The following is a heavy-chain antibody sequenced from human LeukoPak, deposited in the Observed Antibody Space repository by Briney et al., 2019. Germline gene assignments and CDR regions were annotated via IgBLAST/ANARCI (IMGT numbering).Heavy chain of an antibody. D-gene: IGHD2-15*01. CDR2: IYYSGST. V-gene: IGHV4-59*01. J-gene: IGHJ3*02. CDR1: GGSISSYY. CDR3: ARAVDCSGGSCYLDAFDI. Sequence: SETLSLTCTVSGGSISSYYWSWIRQPPGKGLEWIGYIYYSGSTNYNPSLKSRVTISVDTSKNQFSLKLNSVTAADTAVYYCARAVDCSGGSCYLDAFDIWGQGTMVTVSS.